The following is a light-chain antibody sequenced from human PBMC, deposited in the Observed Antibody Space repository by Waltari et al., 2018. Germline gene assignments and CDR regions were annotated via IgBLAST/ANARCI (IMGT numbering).Light chain of an antibody. CDR2: RSD. V-gene: IGLV1-44*01. J-gene: IGLJ3*02. CDR3: AAWDDSLNGRWV. Sequence: QSVLTQPPSVSGTPGQRVTIPCSGSASNIGNNPVNRYQQFPGKAPKLLIYRSDQRPSGAPDRFSGSKSGTSASLAISGLQSEDEADYYCAAWDDSLNGRWVFGGGTKVTVL. CDR1: ASNIGNNP.